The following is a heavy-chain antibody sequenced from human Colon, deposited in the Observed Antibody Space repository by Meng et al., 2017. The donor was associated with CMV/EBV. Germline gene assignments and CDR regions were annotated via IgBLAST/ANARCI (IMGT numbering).Heavy chain of an antibody. CDR1: GYTFTNFG. V-gene: IGHV1-18*01. CDR3: ARELARGGY. J-gene: IGHJ4*02. CDR2: ISPYNGDT. Sequence: VRVGQSGADGKTPGASVQVSCKSSGYTFTNFGISWVRQAPGQGLEWMAYISPYNGDTNYAQRFQGRVALTTDTSTSTVYMELGSLTSDDTAMYYCARELARGGYWGQGTLVTVSS.